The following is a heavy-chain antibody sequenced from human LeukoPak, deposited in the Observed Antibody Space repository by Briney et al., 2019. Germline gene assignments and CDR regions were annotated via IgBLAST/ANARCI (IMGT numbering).Heavy chain of an antibody. CDR1: GGSFSGYY. V-gene: IGHV4-34*01. Sequence: SETLSLTCAVYGGSFSGYYWSWIRQPPGKGLDWIGEIIHSGGTNYNPSLKSRVTISVDTSKNQFSLNLNSINAADTVVYYCARGLGGSYYFDHWGQGTLVTVSS. D-gene: IGHD1-26*01. CDR2: IIHSGGT. CDR3: ARGLGGSYYFDH. J-gene: IGHJ4*02.